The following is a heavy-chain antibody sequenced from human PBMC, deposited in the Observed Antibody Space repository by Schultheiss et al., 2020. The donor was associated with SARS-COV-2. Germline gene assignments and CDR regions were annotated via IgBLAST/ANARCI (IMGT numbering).Heavy chain of an antibody. Sequence: GGSLRLSCAASGFTCSNYWMNWVRHAPGKGLEWVSYISSSSSTIYYADSVKGRFTISRDNAKNSLYLQMNSLRAEDTAVYYCARDPLHYYDSSGYDDYWGQGTLVTVSS. J-gene: IGHJ4*02. CDR3: ARDPLHYYDSSGYDDY. D-gene: IGHD3-22*01. V-gene: IGHV3-48*04. CDR1: GFTCSNYW. CDR2: ISSSSSTI.